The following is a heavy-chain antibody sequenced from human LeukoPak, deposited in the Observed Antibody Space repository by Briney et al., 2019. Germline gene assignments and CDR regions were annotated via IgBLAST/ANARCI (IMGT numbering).Heavy chain of an antibody. D-gene: IGHD3-10*01. V-gene: IGHV4-34*01. Sequence: PSETLSLTCAVYGGSFSGYYRSWIRQPPGKGLDWIGEINHSGSTNYNPSLKSRVTISVDTSKNQFSLKLSSVTAADTAVYYCARVMVRGVIITQYYFDYWGQGTLVTVSS. CDR2: INHSGST. CDR1: GGSFSGYY. J-gene: IGHJ4*02. CDR3: ARVMVRGVIITQYYFDY.